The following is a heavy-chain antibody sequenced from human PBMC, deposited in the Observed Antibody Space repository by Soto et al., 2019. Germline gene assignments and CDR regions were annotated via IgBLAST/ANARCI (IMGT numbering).Heavy chain of an antibody. Sequence: LRLSCAASGFTVSSNYMSWVRQAPGKGLEWVSVIYSGGSTYYADSVKGRFTISRDNSKKTLYLQMNTLRAEDTAVYYCARDSGSVYYGMDVWGQGTTVTVSS. CDR3: ARDSGSVYYGMDV. CDR2: IYSGGST. J-gene: IGHJ6*02. CDR1: GFTVSSNY. D-gene: IGHD3-10*01. V-gene: IGHV3-53*01.